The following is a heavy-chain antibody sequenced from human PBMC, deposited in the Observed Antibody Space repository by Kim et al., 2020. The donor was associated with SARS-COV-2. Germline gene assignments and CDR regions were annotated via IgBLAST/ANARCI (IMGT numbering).Heavy chain of an antibody. Sequence: SETLSLTCTVSGGSISSSSYYWGWIHQPPGKGLEWIGSIYYSGSTYYTPTLKSRVTISVDTSKSQFALRLTSVTAADTAVYYCASVSDGYSGELSYYFYGMDVWGQGTTVTVSS. CDR2: IYYSGST. J-gene: IGHJ6*02. D-gene: IGHD3-10*01. CDR1: GGSISSSSYY. V-gene: IGHV4-39*06. CDR3: ASVSDGYSGELSYYFYGMDV.